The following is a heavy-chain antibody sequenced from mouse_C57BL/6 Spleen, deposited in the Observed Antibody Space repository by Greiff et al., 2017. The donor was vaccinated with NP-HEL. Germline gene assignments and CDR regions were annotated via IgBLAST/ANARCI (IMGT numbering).Heavy chain of an antibody. CDR1: GYTFTSYD. Sequence: QVQLQQSGPELVKPGASVKLSCKASGYTFTSYDINWVKQRPGQGLEWIGWIYPRDGSTKYNEKFKGKATLTVDTSSSTAYMELHSLTSEDSAVYFCARSSIYYGNYAYAMDYWGQGTSVTVSS. J-gene: IGHJ4*01. D-gene: IGHD2-1*01. CDR3: ARSSIYYGNYAYAMDY. V-gene: IGHV1-85*01. CDR2: IYPRDGST.